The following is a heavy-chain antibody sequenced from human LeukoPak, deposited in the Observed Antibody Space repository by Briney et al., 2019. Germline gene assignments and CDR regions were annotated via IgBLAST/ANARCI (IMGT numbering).Heavy chain of an antibody. CDR1: GFPVIIIY. CDR3: VRGRPPYYLYY. V-gene: IGHV3-53*01. CDR2: IYTGGNT. Sequence: GGSLRCYFTGSGFPVIIIYMTRLRQAPGKGLEWVSVIYTGGNTDHADSVQGRFTHSRDNSKNTLYLHMNSLRVEDTTVYYCVRGRPPYYLYYWGQGTLVTVSS. J-gene: IGHJ4*02.